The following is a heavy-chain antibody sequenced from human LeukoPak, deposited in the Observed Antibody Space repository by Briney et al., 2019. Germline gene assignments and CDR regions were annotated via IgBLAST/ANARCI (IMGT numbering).Heavy chain of an antibody. J-gene: IGHJ4*02. CDR1: GGSISSGGYY. Sequence: SGTLSLTCTVSGGSISSGGYYWSWIRQHPGKGLEWIGYIYYSGSTYYNPSLKSRVTISIDTSKNQFSLKLSSVTAADTAVYYCARENNWNYRGFDYWGQGTLVTVSS. D-gene: IGHD1-7*01. CDR2: IYYSGST. V-gene: IGHV4-31*02. CDR3: ARENNWNYRGFDY.